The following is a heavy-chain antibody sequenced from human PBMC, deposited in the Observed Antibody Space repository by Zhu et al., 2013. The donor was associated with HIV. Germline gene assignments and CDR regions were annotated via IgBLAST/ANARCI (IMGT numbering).Heavy chain of an antibody. D-gene: IGHD3-16*01. Sequence: QVQLVQSGAEVKKPGASVKVSCKASGYTLTDHYIHWVRQAPGQGLEYMGIINPSSGTTNYAQKFQGRVTMTRDTSTSTDYMELSSLRSEDTAVYFCASVYTYDSVPKFWGQGTLVTVSS. V-gene: IGHV1-46*01. J-gene: IGHJ4*02. CDR1: GYTLTDHY. CDR2: INPSSGTT. CDR3: ASVYTYDSVPKF.